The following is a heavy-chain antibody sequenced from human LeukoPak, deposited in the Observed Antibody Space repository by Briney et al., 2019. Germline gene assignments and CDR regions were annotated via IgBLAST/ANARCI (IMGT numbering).Heavy chain of an antibody. V-gene: IGHV3-23*01. D-gene: IGHD3-10*01. Sequence: GGSLRLSCAASGFTFSSYAMSWVRQAPGKGLEWVSGIHGSGGSTYYADSVKGRFTISRDNSKNTVYLEMNSLRAEDTALYYCAKDRSLWFGELQNWGQGTLGTVSS. CDR1: GFTFSSYA. CDR3: AKDRSLWFGELQN. J-gene: IGHJ4*02. CDR2: IHGSGGST.